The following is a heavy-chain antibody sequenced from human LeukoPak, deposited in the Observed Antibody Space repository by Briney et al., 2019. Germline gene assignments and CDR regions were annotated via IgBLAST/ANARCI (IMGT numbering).Heavy chain of an antibody. Sequence: GESLQISCKGSGYSFNTYWIGWVRQMPGKGLEWMGIIYPGDFNTRYSPSFQGQVTISADKSISTAYLQWSSLKASDTAIYYCARGYSFDYWGQGTLVTVSS. CDR2: IYPGDFNT. J-gene: IGHJ4*02. CDR1: GYSFNTYW. D-gene: IGHD2-15*01. CDR3: ARGYSFDY. V-gene: IGHV5-51*01.